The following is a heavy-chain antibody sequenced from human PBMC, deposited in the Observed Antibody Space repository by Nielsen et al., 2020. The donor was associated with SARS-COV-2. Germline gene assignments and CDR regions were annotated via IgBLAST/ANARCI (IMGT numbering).Heavy chain of an antibody. J-gene: IGHJ6*02. V-gene: IGHV4-34*01. D-gene: IGHD2-2*01. Sequence: SETLSLTCAVYGGSFSGYYWSWIRQPPGKGLEWIGEINHSGSTNYNPSLKSRVTISVDTSKNQFSLKLSSVTAADTAVYYCARGRGYCSSTSCYGPPYYYYYGMDVWGQGTTVTVSS. CDR1: GGSFSGYY. CDR3: ARGRGYCSSTSCYGPPYYYYYGMDV. CDR2: INHSGST.